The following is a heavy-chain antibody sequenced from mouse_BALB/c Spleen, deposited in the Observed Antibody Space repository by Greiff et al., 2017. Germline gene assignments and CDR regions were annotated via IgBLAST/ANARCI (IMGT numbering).Heavy chain of an antibody. D-gene: IGHD1-2*01. CDR1: GYSITSDYA. CDR2: ISYSGST. V-gene: IGHV3-2*02. J-gene: IGHJ3*01. Sequence: VQLQQSGPGLVKPSQSLSLTCTVTGYSITSDYAWNWIRQFPGNKLEWMGYISYSGSTSYNPSLKSRISITRDTSKNQFFLQLNSVTTEDTATYYCARGDYGYLFAYWGQGTLVTVSA. CDR3: ARGDYGYLFAY.